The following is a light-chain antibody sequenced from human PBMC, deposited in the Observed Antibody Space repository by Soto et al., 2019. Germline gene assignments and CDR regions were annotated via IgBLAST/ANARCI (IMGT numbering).Light chain of an antibody. Sequence: QSVLTQPPSASGTPGQRVTISCSGSSSNIGSNYVYWYQQLPGTAPKLLIYRNNQRPSGVPDRFSGSKSGTSASLAISGLRSEDEADYYCAACDYSLSGPVVGGGTKLTVL. J-gene: IGLJ3*02. CDR2: RNN. CDR1: SSNIGSNY. V-gene: IGLV1-47*01. CDR3: AACDYSLSGPV.